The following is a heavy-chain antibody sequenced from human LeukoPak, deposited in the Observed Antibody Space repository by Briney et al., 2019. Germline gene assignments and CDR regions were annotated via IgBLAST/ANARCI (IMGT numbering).Heavy chain of an antibody. D-gene: IGHD3-3*01. CDR3: ASSADRITIFGVVSY. Sequence: SETLSLTCTVSGGSISSSSYYWGWIRQPPGKGLEWIGSIYYSGSTYYNPSLKSRVTISVDTSKNQFSLKLSSVTAADTAAYYCASSADRITIFGVVSYWGQGTLVTVSS. V-gene: IGHV4-39*07. J-gene: IGHJ4*02. CDR2: IYYSGST. CDR1: GGSISSSSYY.